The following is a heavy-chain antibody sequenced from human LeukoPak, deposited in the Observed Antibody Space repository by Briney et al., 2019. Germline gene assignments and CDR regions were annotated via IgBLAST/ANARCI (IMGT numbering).Heavy chain of an antibody. Sequence: PSETLSLTCTVSGGSISSSSYYWGWIRQPPGKGLEWIGSICYSGSTYYNPSLKSRVTISVDTSKNQFSLKLSSVTAADTAVYYCASRTMVWGVRGFDYWGQGTLVTVSS. CDR3: ASRTMVWGVRGFDY. J-gene: IGHJ4*02. V-gene: IGHV4-39*01. CDR2: ICYSGST. CDR1: GGSISSSSYY. D-gene: IGHD3-10*01.